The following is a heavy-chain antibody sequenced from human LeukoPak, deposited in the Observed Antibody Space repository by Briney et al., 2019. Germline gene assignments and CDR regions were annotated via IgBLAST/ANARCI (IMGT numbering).Heavy chain of an antibody. CDR3: ARTPIYYYDNSGYYN. CDR1: GGSISNYY. Sequence: SETLSLTCTVSGGSISNYYWSWVRQPARKGLEWIGLIYSRGNTNYNPSLKSRVTMSVDASKNQFSLKLSSVTAADTAVYYCARTPIYYYDNSGYYNWGQGTLVTVSS. CDR2: IYSRGNT. J-gene: IGHJ4*02. D-gene: IGHD3-22*01. V-gene: IGHV4-4*07.